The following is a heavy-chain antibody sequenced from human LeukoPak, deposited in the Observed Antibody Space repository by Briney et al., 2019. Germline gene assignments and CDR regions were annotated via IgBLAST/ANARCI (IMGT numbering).Heavy chain of an antibody. CDR3: ARGTTSIPDY. CDR1: GGSISSRSYH. D-gene: IGHD1/OR15-1a*01. CDR2: IHTSGSP. J-gene: IGHJ4*02. V-gene: IGHV4-61*02. Sequence: SETLSLTHTVSGGSISSRSYHWSWIRQPAGKGLEWIGRIHTSGSPNYNPSLKGRVTIPVDPSKNQFSLRLSSVAAADTAVYYCARGTTSIPDYWGQGTLVTVSS.